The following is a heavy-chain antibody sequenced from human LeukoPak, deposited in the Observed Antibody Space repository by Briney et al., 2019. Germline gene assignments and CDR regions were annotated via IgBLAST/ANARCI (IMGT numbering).Heavy chain of an antibody. J-gene: IGHJ6*02. D-gene: IGHD3-22*01. Sequence: ASVKVSCKASGYTFTSYGISWVRQAPGQGLEWMGWISAYNGNTNYAQKLQGRVTMTTDTSTSTAYMELRSLRPDDTAVYYCARRSSGSYYYGMDVWGQGTTVTVSS. CDR2: ISAYNGNT. V-gene: IGHV1-18*01. CDR1: GYTFTSYG. CDR3: ARRSSGSYYYGMDV.